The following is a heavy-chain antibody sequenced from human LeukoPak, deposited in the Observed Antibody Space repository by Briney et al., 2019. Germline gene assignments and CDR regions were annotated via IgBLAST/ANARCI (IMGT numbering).Heavy chain of an antibody. Sequence: SETLSLTCAVYGGSFSGYYWSWIRQPPGKGLEWIGEINHSGSTNYNPSLKSRVTISVDTSKNQFSLKLSSVTAADTAVYYCARDYYDSSGYVYGMDVWGQGTTVTVSS. CDR2: INHSGST. J-gene: IGHJ6*02. V-gene: IGHV4-34*01. D-gene: IGHD3-22*01. CDR1: GGSFSGYY. CDR3: ARDYYDSSGYVYGMDV.